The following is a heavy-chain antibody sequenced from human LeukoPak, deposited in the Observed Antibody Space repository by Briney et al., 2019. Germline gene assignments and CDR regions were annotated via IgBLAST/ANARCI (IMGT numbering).Heavy chain of an antibody. CDR1: GGTFSSYA. V-gene: IGHV1-69*04. CDR3: AREMATTETFDY. Sequence: SVKVSCKASGGTFSSYAISWVRQAPGQGLEWMGRIIPILGIANYAQKFQGRVTITADKSTSTAYMELSSLRPEDTAVYYCAREMATTETFDYWGQGTLVTVSS. CDR2: IIPILGIA. D-gene: IGHD5-12*01. J-gene: IGHJ4*02.